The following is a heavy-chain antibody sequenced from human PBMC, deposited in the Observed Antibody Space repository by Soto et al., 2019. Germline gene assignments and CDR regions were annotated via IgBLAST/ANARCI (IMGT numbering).Heavy chain of an antibody. CDR1: GGSISSGGYY. V-gene: IGHV4-31*03. CDR2: IYYSGTT. CDR3: ACLRAYNFGV. D-gene: IGHD1-1*01. J-gene: IGHJ4*02. Sequence: QVQLQESGPGLVKSSQTLSLTCTVSGGSISSGGYYWSWIRQHPGKGLQCIGYIYYSGTTYYNPSFKSRLTISIDRSKNQFSLNLSSVTAADTSVYYCACLRAYNFGVWRQGTLVTVSS.